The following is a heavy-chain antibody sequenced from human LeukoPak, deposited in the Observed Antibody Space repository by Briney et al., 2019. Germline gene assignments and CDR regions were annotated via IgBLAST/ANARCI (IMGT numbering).Heavy chain of an antibody. CDR2: IRASGVST. V-gene: IGHV3-23*01. J-gene: IGHJ4*02. Sequence: PGGSLGLSCAASGFTFSSYAMSWVRQAPGKGLEWVSAIRASGVSTYYADSVKGRFTISRDNSKNTLYLQMNSLRADDTAVYYCAKDVTGGIAAAAYHFDYWGQGTLVTVSS. D-gene: IGHD6-13*01. CDR1: GFTFSSYA. CDR3: AKDVTGGIAAAAYHFDY.